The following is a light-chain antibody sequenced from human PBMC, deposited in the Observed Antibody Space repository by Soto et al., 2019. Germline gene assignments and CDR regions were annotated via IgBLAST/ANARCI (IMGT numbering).Light chain of an antibody. J-gene: IGKJ4*01. V-gene: IGKV1-27*01. CDR2: AAS. Sequence: DIQMTQSPSSLSASVGDRVTITCRASQCISTYLAWYQQKPGKVPKLVIYAASTLQSGVPSRCSGSGSGTDLNLTISSLQPEEVAIYYCQKYNSAPPTFGGGTKVEIK. CDR1: QCISTY. CDR3: QKYNSAPPT.